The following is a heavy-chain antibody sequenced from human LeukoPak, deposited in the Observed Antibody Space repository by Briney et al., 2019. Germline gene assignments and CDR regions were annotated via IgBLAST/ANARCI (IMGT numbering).Heavy chain of an antibody. CDR1: GFTFSSHE. J-gene: IGHJ5*01. Sequence: GGSLRLSCAASGFTFSSHEMNCVRQAPGKGLEWGSYISSSGSSMYYADFVKGRFTISRDNAKNSLYLQMNSLRAEDTAVYYCARDPAASGITYYPWFDSWGQGTLVTVSS. D-gene: IGHD3-10*01. CDR3: ARDPAASGITYYPWFDS. V-gene: IGHV3-48*03. CDR2: ISSSGSSM.